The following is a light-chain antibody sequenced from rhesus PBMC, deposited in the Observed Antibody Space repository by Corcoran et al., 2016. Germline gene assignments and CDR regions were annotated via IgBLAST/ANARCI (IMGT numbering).Light chain of an antibody. CDR3: QQYNDLLLT. Sequence: EIVMTQSPATLSLSPGETATLSCRASESVGSYLAWYQQKPGPAPTLLVHSAYFRATGIPDRFSGSGSRTEFTLTISSLEPEDVGVYHCQQYNDLLLTFGGGTKVEIK. CDR2: SAY. J-gene: IGKJ4*01. CDR1: ESVGSY. V-gene: IGKV3-40*03.